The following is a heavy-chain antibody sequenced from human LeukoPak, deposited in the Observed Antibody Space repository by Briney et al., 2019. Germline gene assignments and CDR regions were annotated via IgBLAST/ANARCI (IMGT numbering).Heavy chain of an antibody. Sequence: PGRSLRLSCAASGFTFDDYAMHWVRQAPGKGLEWVSGISWNSGSIGYADSVKGRFTISRDNAKNSLYLQMNSLRADDTAVYYCAKGGYFGPIDYWGQGTLVTVSS. CDR2: ISWNSGSI. V-gene: IGHV3-9*01. CDR1: GFTFDDYA. CDR3: AKGGYFGPIDY. J-gene: IGHJ4*02. D-gene: IGHD3-22*01.